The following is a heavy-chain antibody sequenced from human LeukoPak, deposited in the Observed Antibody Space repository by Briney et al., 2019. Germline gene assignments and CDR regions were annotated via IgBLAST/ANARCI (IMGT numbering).Heavy chain of an antibody. D-gene: IGHD2-2*01. CDR1: GGSFSDYY. J-gene: IGHJ4*02. CDR3: ARVIGSDTRDYYLGY. Sequence: PSETLSLTCAVYGGSFSDYYWSWIRQSPGKGLEWIGEIKSTGTTNWIEETKHSESTNYNPSLKSRVTISADTSKNQFSLKLTSVTAADTAVYYCARVIGSDTRDYYLGYWGQGTLVTVYS. V-gene: IGHV4-34*01. CDR2: IKSTGTTNWIEETKHSEST.